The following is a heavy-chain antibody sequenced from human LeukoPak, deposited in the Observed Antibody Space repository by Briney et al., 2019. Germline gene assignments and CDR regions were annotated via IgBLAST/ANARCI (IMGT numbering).Heavy chain of an antibody. Sequence: PGGSLRLSCAASGFTFSSNALSWVRQAPGKGLEWVSVIGTSVSDTYYADSVKGRFTISRDNSKNTLYLQMNSLRAEDTAVYYCAKVNGGYDTYFDYWGQGTLVTVSS. CDR3: AKVNGGYDTYFDY. V-gene: IGHV3-23*01. CDR2: IGTSVSDT. J-gene: IGHJ4*02. D-gene: IGHD5-12*01. CDR1: GFTFSSNA.